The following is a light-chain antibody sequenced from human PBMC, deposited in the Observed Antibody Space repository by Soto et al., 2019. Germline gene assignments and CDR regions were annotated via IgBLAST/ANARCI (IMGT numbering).Light chain of an antibody. CDR3: HQRQSWPRT. CDR1: QAVNTR. CDR2: LTS. J-gene: IGKJ1*01. Sequence: EIVLTQSPATLSSFPGERATLSCRASQAVNTRLAWYQHKPGQAPRLLIYLTSNRATGIPARFSGSGSGTDFTLTISRLEPEDSAVYYCHQRQSWPRTFGQGTKVDIK. V-gene: IGKV3-11*01.